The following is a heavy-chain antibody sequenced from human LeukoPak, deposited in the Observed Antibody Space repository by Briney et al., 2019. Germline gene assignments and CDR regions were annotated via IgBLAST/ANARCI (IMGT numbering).Heavy chain of an antibody. CDR3: ARSQYNWNYADYYYYMDV. D-gene: IGHD1-7*01. J-gene: IGHJ6*03. CDR2: IYYSGST. Sequence: PSQTLSLICTVSGGSISSGGYYWSWIRQHPGKGLEWIGYIYYSGSTYYNPSLKSRVTISVDTSKNQFSLKLSSVTAADTAVYYCARSQYNWNYADYYYYMDVWGKGTTVTVSS. CDR1: GGSISSGGYY. V-gene: IGHV4-31*03.